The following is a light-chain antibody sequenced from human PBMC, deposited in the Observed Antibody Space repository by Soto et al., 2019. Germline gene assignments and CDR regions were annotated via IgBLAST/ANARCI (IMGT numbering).Light chain of an antibody. V-gene: IGKV4-1*01. CDR1: QTLLYNANSKNS. CDR3: QHYGSPPLT. Sequence: IVMTSSPESLVALIAERATINSCWGQTLLYNANSKNSLGWYQQKPGQAPKLLMHWASIRATGVPDRFSGSGSGTDFTLTISSLQAEDVAVYYCQHYGSPPLTFGQGTKVDIK. J-gene: IGKJ1*01. CDR2: WAS.